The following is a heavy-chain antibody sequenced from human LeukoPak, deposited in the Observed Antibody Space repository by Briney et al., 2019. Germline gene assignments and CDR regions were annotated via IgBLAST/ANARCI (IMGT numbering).Heavy chain of an antibody. J-gene: IGHJ4*02. Sequence: ASVKVSCKASGYTFTDYYMHWVRQAPGQGLEWMGWINPNSGGTNYAQKFQGRVTMTRDTSISTAYMELSRLRSDDTAVYYCAREGGGYSAYDRAIDYWGQGTLVTVSS. CDR1: GYTFTDYY. CDR3: AREGGGYSAYDRAIDY. D-gene: IGHD5-12*01. V-gene: IGHV1-2*02. CDR2: INPNSGGT.